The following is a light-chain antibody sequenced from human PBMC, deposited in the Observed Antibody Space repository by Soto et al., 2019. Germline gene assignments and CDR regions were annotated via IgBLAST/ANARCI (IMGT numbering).Light chain of an antibody. V-gene: IGKV3D-15*01. CDR2: GSS. CDR3: QQYNNWGLS. Sequence: IVMTHSPATLSVSPGEGVTLSCRASENVGTNLAWYQQKPGQAPRLLIYGSSTRATGIPATFSGSGSGTEFTLTISSLQSEESAIYYCQQYNNWGLSFGGGTKVEIK. CDR1: ENVGTN. J-gene: IGKJ4*01.